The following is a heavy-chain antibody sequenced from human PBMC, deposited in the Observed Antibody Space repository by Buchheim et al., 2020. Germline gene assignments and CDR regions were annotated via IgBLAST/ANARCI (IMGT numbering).Heavy chain of an antibody. V-gene: IGHV4-39*01. Sequence: QLQLQESGPGLVKPSETLSLTCSVSGGSISRTIYYWGWIRQPPGKGLEWIGSIYHDGSSYYNPSLKSRVTLSADTSKNQFFLKLSSVTAADTAVYYCASPFTSSYDFDYWGQGTL. CDR3: ASPFTSSYDFDY. CDR1: GGSISRTIYY. CDR2: IYHDGSS. J-gene: IGHJ4*02. D-gene: IGHD3-16*01.